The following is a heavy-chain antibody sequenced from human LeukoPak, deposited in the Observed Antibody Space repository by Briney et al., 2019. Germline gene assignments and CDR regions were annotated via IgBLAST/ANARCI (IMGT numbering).Heavy chain of an antibody. J-gene: IGHJ3*02. Sequence: ASVKVSCRASGYTFSVYGITWVRQAPGQGLEWMGLINPSGGSTRYAQKFQGRVTMTRDTSTSTVYMELSSLRSEDTAVYYCARGVHKFYYDRSGYQPYAFDIWGQGTMVTISS. CDR3: ARGVHKFYYDRSGYQPYAFDI. CDR2: INPSGGST. V-gene: IGHV1-46*01. D-gene: IGHD3-22*01. CDR1: GYTFSVYG.